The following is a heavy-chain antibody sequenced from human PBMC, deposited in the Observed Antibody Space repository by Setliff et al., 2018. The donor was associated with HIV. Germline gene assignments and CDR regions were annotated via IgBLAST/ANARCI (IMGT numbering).Heavy chain of an antibody. J-gene: IGHJ4*02. CDR2: IASHGNWH. V-gene: IGHV3-30*04. CDR3: ARENNFDY. CDR1: GFTLTDYP. Sequence: GESLKISCAASGFTLTDYPTHWVRQAPGNGLEWVAVIASHGNWHDYAASVKGRFTISRDTSRNTLYLQMNSLRVEDSALYYCARENNFDYWGQGTLVTVSS.